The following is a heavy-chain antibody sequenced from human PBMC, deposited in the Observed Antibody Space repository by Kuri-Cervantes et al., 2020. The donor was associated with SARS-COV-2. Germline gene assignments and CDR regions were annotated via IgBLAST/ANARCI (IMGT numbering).Heavy chain of an antibody. CDR3: ARGTGGSYLRAYYYYGMDV. V-gene: IGHV4-59*01. CDR1: GGSISSYY. Sequence: SETLSLTCTVSGGSISSYYWSWIRQPPGKGLEWIGYIYYSGSTNYNPSLKSRVTISVDTSKNQFSLKLSSVTAADTAVYYCARGTGGSYLRAYYYYGMDVWGQGTTVTVSS. CDR2: IYYSGST. J-gene: IGHJ6*02. D-gene: IGHD1-26*01.